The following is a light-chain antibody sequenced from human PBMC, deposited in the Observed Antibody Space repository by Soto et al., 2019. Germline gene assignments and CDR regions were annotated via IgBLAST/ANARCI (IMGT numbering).Light chain of an antibody. V-gene: IGKV1-5*03. CDR1: QTISSW. J-gene: IGKJ1*01. Sequence: DIQMTQSPSTLSVSLGDRVTITCRASQTISSWLAWYQQKPGKAPKLLIYDASTLKSGVPSRFSGSGSGTEFTLTISSLQPDDFATYYCQHYNSYSEAFGQGTKVDIK. CDR2: DAS. CDR3: QHYNSYSEA.